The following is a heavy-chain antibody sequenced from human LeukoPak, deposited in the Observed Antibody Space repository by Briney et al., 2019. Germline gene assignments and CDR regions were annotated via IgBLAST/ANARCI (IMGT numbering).Heavy chain of an antibody. D-gene: IGHD3-22*01. CDR2: IIPIFGTA. CDR1: GGTFSSYA. CDR3: ARDGDYYYDSSGSRHENAFDI. Sequence: GASVKVSCKASGGTFSSYAISWVRQAPGQGLEWMGGIIPIFGTANYAQKFQGRVTITADKSTSTAYMELSSLRSEDTAVYYCARDGDYYYDSSGSRHENAFDIWGQETMVTVSS. J-gene: IGHJ3*02. V-gene: IGHV1-69*06.